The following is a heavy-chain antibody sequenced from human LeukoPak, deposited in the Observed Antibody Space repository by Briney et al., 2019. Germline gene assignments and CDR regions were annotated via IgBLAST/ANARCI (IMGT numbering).Heavy chain of an antibody. CDR3: AGQGRTDYGPFDY. D-gene: IGHD4-17*01. CDR1: GGSISSGGHF. J-gene: IGHJ4*02. V-gene: IGHV4-31*03. CDR2: IYYSGTT. Sequence: PSQTLSLACTVSGGSISSGGHFWNWIRQHPGRGLEWIGSIYYSGTTYYNPSLKSRVTISVDTSKNQLSLKLSSVTAADTAVYYCAGQGRTDYGPFDYWGQGTLVFVSS.